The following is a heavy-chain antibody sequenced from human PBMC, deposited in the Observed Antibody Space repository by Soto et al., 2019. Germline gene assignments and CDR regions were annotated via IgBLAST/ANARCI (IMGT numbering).Heavy chain of an antibody. V-gene: IGHV3-21*01. D-gene: IGHD2-15*01. CDR1: GFTFSSYS. CDR3: ARAGGYCSGGSCYPPYYFDY. CDR2: ISSSSSYI. Sequence: GGSLRLSCAASGFTFSSYSINWVRQAPGKGLEWVSSISSSSSYIYYADSVKGRFTISRDNAKNSLYLQMNSLRAEDTAVYYCARAGGYCSGGSCYPPYYFDYWGQGPLVTVSS. J-gene: IGHJ4*02.